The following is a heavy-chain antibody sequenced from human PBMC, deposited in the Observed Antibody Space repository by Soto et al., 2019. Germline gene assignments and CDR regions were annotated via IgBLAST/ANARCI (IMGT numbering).Heavy chain of an antibody. D-gene: IGHD6-6*01. CDR3: ARDRGSSSFFDY. J-gene: IGHJ4*02. CDR1: GFTVSSNY. V-gene: IGHV3-53*01. CDR2: IYSGGST. Sequence: GGSLRLSCAASGFTVSSNYMSWVRQAPGKGLEWVSVIYSGGSTYYADSVKGRFTISRDNSKNTLYLQMNSLRAEDTAVYYCARDRGSSSFFDYWGQGTLVTFSS.